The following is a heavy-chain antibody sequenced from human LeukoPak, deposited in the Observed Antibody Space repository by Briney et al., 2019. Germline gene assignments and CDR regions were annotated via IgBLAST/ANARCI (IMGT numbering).Heavy chain of an antibody. D-gene: IGHD2-2*01. CDR3: AREGLSPRYCSSTSCYRVYYYYYGMDV. Sequence: GASVKVSCKASGYTFSNYGISWVRQAPGQGLEWMGWISPYNGNTDYAQKLQGRVTMTTDTSTSTAYMELRSLRSDDTAVYYCAREGLSPRYCSSTSCYRVYYYYYGMDVWGQGTTVTVSS. J-gene: IGHJ6*02. CDR1: GYTFSNYG. V-gene: IGHV1-18*01. CDR2: ISPYNGNT.